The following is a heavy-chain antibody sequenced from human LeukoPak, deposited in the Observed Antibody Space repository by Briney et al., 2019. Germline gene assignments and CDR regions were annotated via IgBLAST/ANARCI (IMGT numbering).Heavy chain of an antibody. V-gene: IGHV4-34*01. CDR3: AKTTDLLEWLSFDY. D-gene: IGHD3-3*01. J-gene: IGHJ4*02. CDR1: GGSFSGYY. Sequence: SETLSLTCAVYGGSFSGYYWSWIRQPPGKGLEWIGEINHSGSTNYNPSLKSRVTISVDTSKNQFSLKLSSVTAVDTAVYYCAKTTDLLEWLSFDYWGQGILVTVS. CDR2: INHSGST.